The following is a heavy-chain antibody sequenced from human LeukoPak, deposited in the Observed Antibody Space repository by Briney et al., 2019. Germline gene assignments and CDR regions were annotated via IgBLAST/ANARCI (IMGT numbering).Heavy chain of an antibody. CDR1: GGSISSYY. CDR3: ASSGYSYGFGYCYYYGMDV. Sequence: SETLSLTCTVSGGSISSYYWSWIRQPPGKGLGWIGYIYYSGSTNYNPSLKSRVTISVDTSKNQFSLKLSSVTAADTAVYYCASSGYSYGFGYCYYYGMDVWGQGTTVTVSS. J-gene: IGHJ6*02. CDR2: IYYSGST. D-gene: IGHD5-18*01. V-gene: IGHV4-59*01.